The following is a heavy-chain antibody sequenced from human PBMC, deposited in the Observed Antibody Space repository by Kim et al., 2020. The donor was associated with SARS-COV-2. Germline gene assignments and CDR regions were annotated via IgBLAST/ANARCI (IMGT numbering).Heavy chain of an antibody. V-gene: IGHV1-46*01. D-gene: IGHD2-15*01. CDR3: ARDLAVVVVAANYYGMDV. J-gene: IGHJ6*02. Sequence: ASVKVSCKASGYTFTSYYMHWVRQAPGQGLEWMGIINPSGGSTSYAQKFQGRVTMTRDTSTSTVYMELSSLRSEDTAVYYCARDLAVVVVAANYYGMDVWGQGTTVTVSS. CDR1: GYTFTSYY. CDR2: INPSGGST.